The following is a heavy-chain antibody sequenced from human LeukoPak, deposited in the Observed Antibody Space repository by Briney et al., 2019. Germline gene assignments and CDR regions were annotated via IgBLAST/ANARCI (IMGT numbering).Heavy chain of an antibody. CDR1: GGSISGYY. CDR3: ASIPLRFLEPDGY. V-gene: IGHV4-59*12. D-gene: IGHD3-3*01. Sequence: PSETLSLTCTVSGGSISGYYWSWIRQPPGKGLEWIGYIYYSGSGGSTNYNPSLKSRVTISVDRSKNQFSLKLSSVTAADTAVYYCASIPLRFLEPDGYWGQGTLVTVSS. J-gene: IGHJ4*02. CDR2: IYYSGSGGST.